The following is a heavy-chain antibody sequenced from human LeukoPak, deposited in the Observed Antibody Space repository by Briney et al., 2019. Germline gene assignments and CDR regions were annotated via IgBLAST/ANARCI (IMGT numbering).Heavy chain of an antibody. CDR2: INGGGGTT. Sequence: GGSLRLSCAASGFTFNNYALNWVRQAPGKGLEWVSAINGGGGTTYYADSVKGGFTISRDNSKNTLYLQMNSLRAEDTAVYYCARGRDYGGNFKDYWGQGTLVTVSS. CDR3: ARGRDYGGNFKDY. V-gene: IGHV3-23*01. J-gene: IGHJ4*02. CDR1: GFTFNNYA. D-gene: IGHD4-23*01.